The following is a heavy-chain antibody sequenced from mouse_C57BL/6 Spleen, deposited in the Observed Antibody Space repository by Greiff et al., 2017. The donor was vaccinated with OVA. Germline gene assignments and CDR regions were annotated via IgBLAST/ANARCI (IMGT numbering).Heavy chain of an antibody. D-gene: IGHD4-1*01. Sequence: QVHLKQSGAELVRPGASVKLSCKASGYTFTDYYINWVKQRPGQGLEWIARIYPGSGNTYYNEKFKGKATLTVEKSSSTAYMQLSSLTSEDSAVYFCASSYPNWDYLDYWGQGTTVTVSS. CDR2: IYPGSGNT. CDR1: GYTFTDYY. CDR3: ASSYPNWDYLDY. V-gene: IGHV1-76*01. J-gene: IGHJ2*01.